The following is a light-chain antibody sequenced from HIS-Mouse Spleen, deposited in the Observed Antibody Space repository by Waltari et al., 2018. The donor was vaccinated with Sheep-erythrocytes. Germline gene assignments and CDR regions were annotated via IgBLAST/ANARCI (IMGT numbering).Light chain of an antibody. Sequence: QSALTQPPSASGSPGPSVTISCTGTSRDVGGYNYVSRYQQHPGKAPKLMIYEVSKRPSGVPDRFSGSKSGNTASLTVSGLQAEDEADYYCSSYAGSNNWVFGGGTKLTVL. CDR2: EVS. CDR3: SSYAGSNNWV. CDR1: SRDVGGYNY. V-gene: IGLV2-8*01. J-gene: IGLJ3*02.